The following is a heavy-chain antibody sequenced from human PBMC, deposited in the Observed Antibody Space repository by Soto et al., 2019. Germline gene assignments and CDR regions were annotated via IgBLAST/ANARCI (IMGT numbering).Heavy chain of an antibody. V-gene: IGHV1-3*01. J-gene: IGHJ6*02. CDR1: GYTFTSYA. Sequence: QVQLVQSGAEVKKPGASVKVSCKASGYTFTSYAMHWVRQAPGQRLEWMGWINAGNGNTKYSQKFQGRVTITRDTSASTTYMELSSLRSEDTAVYYCARGGMVRGVIITSYYYYGMDVWGQGTTVTVSS. CDR3: ARGGMVRGVIITSYYYYGMDV. CDR2: INAGNGNT. D-gene: IGHD3-10*01.